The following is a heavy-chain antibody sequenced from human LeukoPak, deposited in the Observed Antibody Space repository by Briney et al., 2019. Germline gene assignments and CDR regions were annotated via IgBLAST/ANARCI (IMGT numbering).Heavy chain of an antibody. CDR2: IYTSGST. CDR1: GGSISDYY. D-gene: IGHD6-19*01. CDR3: ARVAGTSGGYYYYVMDV. Sequence: PSETLSLTCTVSGGSISDYYWCWIRQPAGKGLEWIGRIYTSGSTNYNPSLKSRVTMSVDTSKNQFSLKLSSVTAADTAVYYCARVAGTSGGYYYYVMDVWGQGTTVTVSS. J-gene: IGHJ6*02. V-gene: IGHV4-4*07.